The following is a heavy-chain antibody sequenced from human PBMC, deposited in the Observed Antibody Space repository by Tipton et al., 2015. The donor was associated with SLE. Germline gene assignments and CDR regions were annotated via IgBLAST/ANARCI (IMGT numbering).Heavy chain of an antibody. V-gene: IGHV3-21*03. CDR2: ISSSSSYI. Sequence: SLRLSCAASGFTFSSYWMSWVRQAPGKGLEWVSSISSSSSYIQYADSVKGRFTISRDNAKNSLYLQMNSLRAEDTAVYYCARVLEFQLLGWRYFDYWGQGTLVTVYS. D-gene: IGHD2-2*01. J-gene: IGHJ4*02. CDR3: ARVLEFQLLGWRYFDY. CDR1: GFTFSSYW.